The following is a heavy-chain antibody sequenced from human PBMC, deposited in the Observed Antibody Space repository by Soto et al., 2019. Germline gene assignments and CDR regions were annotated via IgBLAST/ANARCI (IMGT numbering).Heavy chain of an antibody. D-gene: IGHD3-16*02. Sequence: QVQLQESGPGLVKPSETLSLTCSVSGGSISSTKYYWGWVRQPPGKGLGWIGSMFYSGSTYYNPSLKSRVTLSADTSKSQFSLKLSSVTAEDTAVYYCARQSIPIGEVIARDGFDIWGQGTMVTVSS. V-gene: IGHV4-39*01. CDR2: MFYSGST. CDR1: GGSISSTKYY. CDR3: ARQSIPIGEVIARDGFDI. J-gene: IGHJ3*02.